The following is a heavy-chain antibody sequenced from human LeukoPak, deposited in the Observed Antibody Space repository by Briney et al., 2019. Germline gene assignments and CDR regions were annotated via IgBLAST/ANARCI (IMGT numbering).Heavy chain of an antibody. CDR2: TYYRSKWFY. J-gene: IGHJ4*02. V-gene: IGHV6-1*01. D-gene: IGHD3-22*01. CDR3: ARELLYYYDSSGYFPAPYYFDY. CDR1: GDSVSSNSAA. Sequence: SQTLSLTCAISGDSVSSNSAAWDWIRQSPSRGLEWLGRTYYRSKWFYDYAVSVKSRITINPDTSKNQFSLLLNSVTPEDTAVYYCARELLYYYDSSGYFPAPYYFDYWGQGTLVTVSS.